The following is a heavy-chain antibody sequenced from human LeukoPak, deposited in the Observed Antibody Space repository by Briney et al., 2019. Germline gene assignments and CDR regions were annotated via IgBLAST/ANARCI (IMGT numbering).Heavy chain of an antibody. CDR1: GYPITGYY. D-gene: IGHD1-1*01. Sequence: ASVKVSCKASGYPITGYYIHWVRQAPGQGLEWMGWINPNSGDTNYAQKFQGKVTMTRDTSINTAFMELSRLRSDDTAVYYCARDRHWNQGNFDYWGQGTLVTVSS. CDR3: ARDRHWNQGNFDY. CDR2: INPNSGDT. J-gene: IGHJ4*02. V-gene: IGHV1-2*02.